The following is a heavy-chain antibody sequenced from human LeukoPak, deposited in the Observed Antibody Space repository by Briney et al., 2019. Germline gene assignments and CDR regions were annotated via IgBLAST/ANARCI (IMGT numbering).Heavy chain of an antibody. Sequence: ASVKVSCKASGYTFTGYYMHLVRQAPGQGLEWMGWINPNSGGTNYAQKFQGRVTMTRDTSISTAYMELSRLRSDDTAVYYCARDKHIGSYTDDYWGQGTLVTVSS. CDR2: INPNSGGT. V-gene: IGHV1-2*02. J-gene: IGHJ4*02. D-gene: IGHD1-26*01. CDR1: GYTFTGYY. CDR3: ARDKHIGSYTDDY.